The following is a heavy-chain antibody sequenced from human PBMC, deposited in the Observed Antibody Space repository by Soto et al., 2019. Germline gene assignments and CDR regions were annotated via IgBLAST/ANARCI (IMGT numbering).Heavy chain of an antibody. J-gene: IGHJ4*02. CDR2: ISGSGGST. D-gene: IGHD5-12*01. CDR1: GFTSSSYS. CDR3: AKCPEYSGYDVTYFDY. V-gene: IGHV3-23*01. Sequence: GGSLRLSCAASGFTSSSYSMNWVRQAPGKGLEWVSGISGSGGSTYYADSVKGRFTISRDNSKNTLYLQMDSLRAGDTAVYYCAKCPEYSGYDVTYFDYWGQGTLVTVSS.